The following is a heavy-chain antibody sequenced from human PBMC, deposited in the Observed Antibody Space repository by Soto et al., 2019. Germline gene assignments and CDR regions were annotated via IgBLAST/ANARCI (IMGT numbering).Heavy chain of an antibody. Sequence: SETLSLTCTVSGGSISSSSYYWGWIRQPPGKGLEWSGSIYYSGSTYYNPSLKSRVIISVDTSKNQFSLKLSSVTAADTAVYYCARRRDGYNYVDYWGHGALVTVSS. CDR2: IYYSGST. V-gene: IGHV4-39*01. J-gene: IGHJ4*01. CDR3: ARRRDGYNYVDY. CDR1: GGSISSSSYY. D-gene: IGHD5-12*01.